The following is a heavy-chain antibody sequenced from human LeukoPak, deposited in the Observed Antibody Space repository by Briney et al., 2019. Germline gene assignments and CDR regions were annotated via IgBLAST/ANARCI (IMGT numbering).Heavy chain of an antibody. J-gene: IGHJ4*02. CDR3: ASNTGTVFDY. Sequence: TSSETLSLTCSVSGDFITAYYWSWIRQPPGKGLEWIGYVYYSGSTEYNPSLRSRVTISLEMSKHQFSLNLTSVTAADTAVYYCASNTGTVFDYWGQGALVTVSS. D-gene: IGHD7-27*01. V-gene: IGHV4-59*01. CDR2: VYYSGST. CDR1: GDFITAYY.